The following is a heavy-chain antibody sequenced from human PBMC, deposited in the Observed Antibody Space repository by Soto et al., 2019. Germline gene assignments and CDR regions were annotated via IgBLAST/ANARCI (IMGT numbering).Heavy chain of an antibody. CDR2: FDPEDGET. CDR3: ATVYVPMGGYYYDSSGHHDAFDI. J-gene: IGHJ3*02. V-gene: IGHV1-24*01. CDR1: GYTLTELS. Sequence: ASVKVSCKVSGYTLTELSMHWVRQAPGKGLEWMGGFDPEDGETIYAQKFQGRVTTTEDTSTDTAYMELSSLRSEDTAVYYCATVYVPMGGYYYDSSGHHDAFDIWGQGTMVTVSS. D-gene: IGHD3-22*01.